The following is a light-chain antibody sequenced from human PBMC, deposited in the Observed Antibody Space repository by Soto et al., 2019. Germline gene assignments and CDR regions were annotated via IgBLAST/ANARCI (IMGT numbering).Light chain of an antibody. Sequence: ETVMTQSPATLSVSPGERATLSCRASQSVRGNLACYQQKPGQAPRLLIYAASTTATGIPASVSGSGSGTAFTLTIGSLQCEDFGIYYCPQYNDWLSFGGGTKVEIK. V-gene: IGKV3-15*01. CDR2: AAS. CDR3: PQYNDWLS. CDR1: QSVRGN. J-gene: IGKJ4*01.